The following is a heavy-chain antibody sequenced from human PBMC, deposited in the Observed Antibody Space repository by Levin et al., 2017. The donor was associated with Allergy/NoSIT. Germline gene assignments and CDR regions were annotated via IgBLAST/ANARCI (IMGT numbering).Heavy chain of an antibody. CDR3: IRGYSGYYAEYFYH. J-gene: IGHJ1*01. D-gene: IGHD3-22*01. Sequence: QLGESLKISCTVSGFIFRDYAISWVRQAPGKGLEWVAFIRNKEYGEKTQYAASVQGRFTISRDDSTGIAYLQMNSLTIEDTAVYYCIRGYSGYYAEYFYHWGQGTVVTVSS. V-gene: IGHV3-49*04. CDR1: GFIFRDYA. CDR2: IRNKEYGEKT.